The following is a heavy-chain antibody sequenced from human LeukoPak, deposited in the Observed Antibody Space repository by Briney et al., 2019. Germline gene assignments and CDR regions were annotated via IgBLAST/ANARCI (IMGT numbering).Heavy chain of an antibody. V-gene: IGHV3-64*01. J-gene: IGHJ6*03. CDR1: GFTFSSYA. CDR3: ARADPEHYYYYYLDV. CDR2: ISSNGGST. Sequence: GGSLRLFCAASGFTFSSYAMHWVRHAPGKGLEYVSAISSNGGSTYYANSVKGRFTISRDNSKNTMYLQMGSLRAEDMAVSYCARADPEHYYYYYLDVWGKGTTVTVSS.